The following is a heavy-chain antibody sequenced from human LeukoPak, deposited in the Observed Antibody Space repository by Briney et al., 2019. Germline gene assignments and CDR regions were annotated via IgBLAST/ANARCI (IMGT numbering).Heavy chain of an antibody. D-gene: IGHD1-26*01. V-gene: IGHV3-7*01. CDR3: AKEDSWTYYRGADF. CDR1: GFTFSSYW. Sequence: PGGSLRLSCAASGFTFSSYWMSWVRPAPGKGLGWGGNIKQDGSEKYYVDSVKGRFTISRDNAKNSLYLQMNSLRAEDTAVYYCAKEDSWTYYRGADFWGQGTLVTVSS. J-gene: IGHJ4*02. CDR2: IKQDGSEK.